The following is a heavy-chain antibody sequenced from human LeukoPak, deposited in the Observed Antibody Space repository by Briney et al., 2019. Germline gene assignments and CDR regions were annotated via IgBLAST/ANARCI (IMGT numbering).Heavy chain of an antibody. V-gene: IGHV3-9*01. J-gene: IGHJ4*02. CDR3: AKDTKFYHDGSGYYQY. CDR1: GFTFDDYA. CDR2: IRWNCGSI. Sequence: QPGGSLRLACAAAGFTFDDYAVHWVWQAPGQGLDWVSGIRWNCGSIGYAVSVKGGFTISRDNAKNFLYLQMNSLRAEDTALYYCAKDTKFYHDGSGYYQYWGQGPLVPVSS. D-gene: IGHD3-22*01.